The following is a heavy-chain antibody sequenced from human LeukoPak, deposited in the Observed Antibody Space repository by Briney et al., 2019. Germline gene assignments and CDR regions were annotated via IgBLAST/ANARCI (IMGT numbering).Heavy chain of an antibody. D-gene: IGHD6-13*01. J-gene: IGHJ4*02. CDR1: GGSFSGYY. CDR3: ARSWAAFDY. CDR2: INHSGST. Sequence: SETLSLTCAVYGGSFSGYYWSWIRQPPGKGLEWIGEINHSGSTNYNPSLKSRVTISVDTSKNQSSLKLSSVTAADTAVYYCARSWAAFDYWGQGTLVTVSS. V-gene: IGHV4-34*01.